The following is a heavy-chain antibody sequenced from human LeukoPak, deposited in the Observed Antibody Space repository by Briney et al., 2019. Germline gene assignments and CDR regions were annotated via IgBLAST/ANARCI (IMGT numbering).Heavy chain of an antibody. CDR1: GYTFTSYA. CDR3: ASDRDYCSGGSCYGGPFDY. CDR2: INAGNGNT. V-gene: IGHV1-3*01. Sequence: ASVKVSCKASGYTFTSYAMHWVRQAPGQRLEWMGWINAGNGNTKYSQKFQGRVTITRDTSASTAYMELSSLRSEDTAVYYCASDRDYCSGGSCYGGPFDYWGQGTLVTVSS. D-gene: IGHD2-15*01. J-gene: IGHJ4*02.